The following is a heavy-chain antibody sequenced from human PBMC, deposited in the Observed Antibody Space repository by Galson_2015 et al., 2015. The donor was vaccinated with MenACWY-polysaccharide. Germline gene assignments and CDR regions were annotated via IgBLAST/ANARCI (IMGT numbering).Heavy chain of an antibody. V-gene: IGHV3-21*01. J-gene: IGHJ3*02. CDR1: GFTFSAHA. CDR3: ARARGNGYHLVEEDFDI. Sequence: SLRLSCAASGFTFSAHAMNWVRQAPGKGLEWVSCVSGWSTYTYYAESVRGRFPISRDNAKTSVDLQMNNLRVEDTGVYYCARARGNGYHLVEEDFDIWCQGTLFSVSS. D-gene: IGHD2-15*01. CDR2: VSGWSTYT.